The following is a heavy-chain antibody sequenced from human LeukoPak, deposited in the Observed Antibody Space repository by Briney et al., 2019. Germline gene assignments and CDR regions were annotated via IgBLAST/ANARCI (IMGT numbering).Heavy chain of an antibody. J-gene: IGHJ6*02. V-gene: IGHV1-3*01. Sequence: ASVKVSCKASGYTFTSYAMHWVRQAPGQRLEWMGWINAGNGNTKYSQKFQGRVTITRDTSASTAYMELSSLRSEDTAVYYCARDLGSGGSWPTGTDVWGQGTTVTVSS. CDR3: ARDLGSGGSWPTGTDV. D-gene: IGHD2-15*01. CDR2: INAGNGNT. CDR1: GYTFTSYA.